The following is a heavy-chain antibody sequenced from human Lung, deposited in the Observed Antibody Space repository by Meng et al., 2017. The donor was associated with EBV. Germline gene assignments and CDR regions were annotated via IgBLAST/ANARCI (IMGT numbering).Heavy chain of an antibody. CDR1: GYTFTSYD. CDR2: IDPNTGNP. CDR3: ARDSPLDGYSLLDY. V-gene: IGHV7-4-1*02. Sequence: QVQVVHSGSELKQPGASVKVSAMYSGYTFTSYDSNLVRQAPGQGPDWMGWIDPNTGNPTYDQGFTGRFVFSLDTSVSTAYLQINSLRADDTAVYYCARDSPLDGYSLLDYWGQGTLVTVSS. D-gene: IGHD5-24*01. J-gene: IGHJ4*02.